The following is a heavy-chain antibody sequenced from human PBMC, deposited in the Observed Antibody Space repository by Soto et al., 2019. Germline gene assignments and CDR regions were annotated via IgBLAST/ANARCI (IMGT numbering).Heavy chain of an antibody. D-gene: IGHD1-7*01. Sequence: ETLSLTCTVSGGSISNYYWSWIRQPPGKGLEYIGYIYSSGYTTYNPSLKSRVTMSVDTFKNQFSLRLSSVTAADTAVYYCARMTGTQGVDYWGQGTLVTVSS. J-gene: IGHJ4*02. CDR3: ARMTGTQGVDY. CDR2: IYSSGYT. CDR1: GGSISNYY. V-gene: IGHV4-59*08.